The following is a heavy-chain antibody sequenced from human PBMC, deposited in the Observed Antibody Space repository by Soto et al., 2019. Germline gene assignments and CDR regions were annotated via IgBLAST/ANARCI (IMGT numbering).Heavy chain of an antibody. CDR3: ARLRWDAFDI. J-gene: IGHJ3*02. V-gene: IGHV3-74*01. Sequence: GGSLRLSCTASVLTFSGYWMHWVRQAPGKGLLWVSRINSDGSSTSYADSVKGRFTISRDDAKNTLYLQMSSLRAEDTAVYYCARLRWDAFDIRGQGTMVTVSS. D-gene: IGHD4-17*01. CDR1: VLTFSGYW. CDR2: INSDGSST.